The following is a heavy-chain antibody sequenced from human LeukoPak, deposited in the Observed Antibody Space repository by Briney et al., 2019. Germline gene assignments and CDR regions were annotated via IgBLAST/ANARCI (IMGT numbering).Heavy chain of an antibody. D-gene: IGHD5-12*01. Sequence: SETLSLTCTVSGGSISSGRYYWGWIRQPPGKGLEWIGSIYYSGSTYYNPSLKSRVTISVDTSKNQFSLKLSSVTAADTAVYYCARQEGSGVATISDLYYYHYYMDVWGKGTTVTVSS. CDR2: IYYSGST. V-gene: IGHV4-39*01. CDR1: GGSISSGRYY. CDR3: ARQEGSGVATISDLYYYHYYMDV. J-gene: IGHJ6*03.